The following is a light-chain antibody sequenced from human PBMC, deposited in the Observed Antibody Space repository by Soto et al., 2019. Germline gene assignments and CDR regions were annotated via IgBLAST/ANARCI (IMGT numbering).Light chain of an antibody. CDR2: SAS. CDR3: QQYNTWPFT. Sequence: EIVLTQSPATLSLSPGESATLSCRASQGVNIGLVWYQQKPGQAPKLLMFSASARVTGIPARFIGGGSETEFTLTISSLQPEDSAVYYCQQYNTWPFTFGPGTKVDIK. J-gene: IGKJ3*01. V-gene: IGKV3D-15*01. CDR1: QGVNIG.